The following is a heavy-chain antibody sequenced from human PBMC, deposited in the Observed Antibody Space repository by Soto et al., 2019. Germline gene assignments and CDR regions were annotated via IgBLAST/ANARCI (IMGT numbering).Heavy chain of an antibody. CDR3: AKVVGDLGSDAFDI. J-gene: IGHJ3*02. D-gene: IGHD3-16*01. CDR1: GFTFSSYG. CDR2: ISYDGSNK. Sequence: QVQLVESGGGVVQPGRSLRLSCGASGFTFSSYGMHWVRQAPGKGLEWVAVISYDGSNKYYADSVKGRFTISRDNSKNTLYLQMNSLRAEDTAVYYCAKVVGDLGSDAFDIWGQGTMVTVSS. V-gene: IGHV3-30*18.